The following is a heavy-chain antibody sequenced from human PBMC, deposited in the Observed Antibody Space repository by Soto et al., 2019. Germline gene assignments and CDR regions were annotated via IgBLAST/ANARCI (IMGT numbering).Heavy chain of an antibody. CDR1: GYTFTTYY. V-gene: IGHV1-46*03. J-gene: IGHJ4*02. CDR3: ATVDCSGGRCSRFDY. D-gene: IGHD2-15*01. Sequence: QVQLVQSGAEVKTPGASVKVSCKASGYTFTTYYMHWVRQAPGQGLEWMGIINPSDGTTSYAQKFKGSVTVTRDTSTSTVYMELSTLRSEDTAMYYCATVDCSGGRCSRFDYWGQGSLVTVSS. CDR2: INPSDGTT.